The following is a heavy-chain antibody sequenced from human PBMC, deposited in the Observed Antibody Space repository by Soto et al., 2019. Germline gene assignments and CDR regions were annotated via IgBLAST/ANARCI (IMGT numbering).Heavy chain of an antibody. Sequence: QVQLVESGGGVVQPGRSLRLSCAASGFTFSSYGMHWVRQAPGKGLEWVAVIWYDGSNKYYADSVKGRFTISRDNSKNRLYLQMNSLRAEDTAVHYCARDLPPKGYFDYWGQGTLVTVSS. CDR3: ARDLPPKGYFDY. CDR1: GFTFSSYG. V-gene: IGHV3-33*01. CDR2: IWYDGSNK. J-gene: IGHJ4*02.